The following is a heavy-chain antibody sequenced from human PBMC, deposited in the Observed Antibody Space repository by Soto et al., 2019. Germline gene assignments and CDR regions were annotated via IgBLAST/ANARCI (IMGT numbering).Heavy chain of an antibody. J-gene: IGHJ6*02. Sequence: EVQLVESGGGLVQPGGSLRLSCAASGFTFSRYVMHWVRQAPGKGLEYVSAISSNGGSTYYANSVKGRFTISRDNSKNPLYLQMGSLRAEDMAVYFCARGVVVVTATYGMDVWGQGTTVTVSS. CDR3: ARGVVVVTATYGMDV. CDR1: GFTFSRYV. CDR2: ISSNGGST. D-gene: IGHD2-21*02. V-gene: IGHV3-64*01.